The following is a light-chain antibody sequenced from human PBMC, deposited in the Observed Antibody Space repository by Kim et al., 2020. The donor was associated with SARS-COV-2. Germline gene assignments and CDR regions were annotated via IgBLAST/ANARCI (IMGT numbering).Light chain of an antibody. CDR3: QKYNSAPLT. Sequence: ATVGNQGTIPCGASQGISNYLAWYQQKPGVVPKLLCYAASTLQSGVPSRFSGSGAGTDFTLTISSLQPEDVATYYCQKYNSAPLTLGGGTKVEIK. CDR1: QGISNY. J-gene: IGKJ4*01. CDR2: AAS. V-gene: IGKV1-27*01.